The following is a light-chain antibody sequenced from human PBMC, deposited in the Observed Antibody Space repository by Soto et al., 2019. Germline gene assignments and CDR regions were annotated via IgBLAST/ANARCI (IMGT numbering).Light chain of an antibody. V-gene: IGKV1-39*01. Sequence: DIQMTQSPSALSASVGDRVTITCRASQSIGRYLNWYQQKPGKAPKLLIYASSSLQSGVPSRLSGSGSATDFTVTLSSRQPEDFATYDRQQSSRTPPITFGQGKRLEI. CDR2: ASS. CDR3: QQSSRTPPIT. CDR1: QSIGRY. J-gene: IGKJ5*01.